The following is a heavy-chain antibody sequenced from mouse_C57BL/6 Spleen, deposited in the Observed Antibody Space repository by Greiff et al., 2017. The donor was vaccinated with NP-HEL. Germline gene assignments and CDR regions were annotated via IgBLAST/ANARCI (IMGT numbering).Heavy chain of an antibody. CDR2: INPYNGDT. J-gene: IGHJ2*01. CDR1: GYSFTGYF. V-gene: IGHV1-20*01. D-gene: IGHD1-1*02. CDR3: ARYAPGGSDY. Sequence: VQLKESGPELVKPGDSVKISCKASGYSFTGYFMNWVMQSHGKSLEWIGRINPYNGDTFYNQKFKGKATLTVDKSSSTAHMELRSLTSEDSAVYYCARYAPGGSDYWGQGTTLTVSS.